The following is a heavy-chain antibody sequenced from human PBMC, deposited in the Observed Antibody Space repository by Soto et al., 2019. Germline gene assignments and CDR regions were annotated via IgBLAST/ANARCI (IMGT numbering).Heavy chain of an antibody. CDR2: ISGSGGST. J-gene: IGHJ4*02. Sequence: GGSLRLSCAASGFTFSSYAMSWVRQAPGKGLEWVSAISGSGGSTYYADSVKGRFTISRDNSKNTLYLQMNSLRAEDTAVYYCAKDGPDLNWGSGGVLDYWGQGTLVTVS. CDR1: GFTFSSYA. D-gene: IGHD7-27*01. CDR3: AKDGPDLNWGSGGVLDY. V-gene: IGHV3-23*01.